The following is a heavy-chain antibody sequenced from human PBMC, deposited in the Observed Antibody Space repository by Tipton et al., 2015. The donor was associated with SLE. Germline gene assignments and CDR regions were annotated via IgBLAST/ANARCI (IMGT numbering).Heavy chain of an antibody. J-gene: IGHJ6*03. CDR3: ARAKSIAARYFYYYMDV. Sequence: LRLSCTVSSDSISSGESYWSWIRQHPGKGLEWVGYIYYTGTTYYNPSLRSRITISVDTSKNQFSLSLSSVTAADTAVYYCARAKSIAARYFYYYMDVWGKGTAVTVSS. D-gene: IGHD6-6*01. V-gene: IGHV4-31*03. CDR1: SDSISSGESY. CDR2: IYYTGTT.